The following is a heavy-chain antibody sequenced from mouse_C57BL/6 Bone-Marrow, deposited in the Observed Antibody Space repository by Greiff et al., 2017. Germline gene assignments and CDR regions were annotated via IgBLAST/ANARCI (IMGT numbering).Heavy chain of an antibody. CDR3: ARRGFYDGNFLWYFDV. V-gene: IGHV5-6*02. Sequence: EVKLMESGGDLVKPGGSLKLSCAASGFTFSSYGMSWVRQTPDKRLEWVATISSGGSYTYYPDSVKGRFTISRDNAKNTLYLQMSSLKSEDTAMYYCARRGFYDGNFLWYFDVWGTGTTVTVSS. D-gene: IGHD2-1*01. CDR2: ISSGGSYT. J-gene: IGHJ1*03. CDR1: GFTFSSYG.